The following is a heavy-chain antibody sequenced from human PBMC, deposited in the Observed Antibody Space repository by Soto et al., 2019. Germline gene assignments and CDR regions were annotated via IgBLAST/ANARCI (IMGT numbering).Heavy chain of an antibody. CDR1: GFTFRDHA. D-gene: IGHD5-12*01. CDR3: ARALFPDVDIYAMDV. V-gene: IGHV3-33*01. J-gene: IGHJ6*02. CDR2: IWNDGSNR. Sequence: SGGSLRLSXAASGFTFRDHAMHWVRQAPGKGREWLAIIWNDGSNRFYAGSVQGRFTISRDNSKNTVYLQMNTLSAEDTAVYYCARALFPDVDIYAMDVWGQGTTVTVSS.